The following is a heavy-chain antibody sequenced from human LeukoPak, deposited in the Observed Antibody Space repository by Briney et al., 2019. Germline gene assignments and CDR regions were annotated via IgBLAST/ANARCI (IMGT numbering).Heavy chain of an antibody. Sequence: SETLSLTCTVSGGSVSSGSYHWSWIRQPPGKGLEWIGYIYYSGSTNYNPSLKSRVTISVDTSKNQFSLKLSSVTAADTAVYYCARVGDWNDLVYWGQGTLVTVSS. CDR3: ARVGDWNDLVY. D-gene: IGHD1-1*01. CDR2: IYYSGST. V-gene: IGHV4-61*01. CDR1: GGSVSSGSYH. J-gene: IGHJ4*02.